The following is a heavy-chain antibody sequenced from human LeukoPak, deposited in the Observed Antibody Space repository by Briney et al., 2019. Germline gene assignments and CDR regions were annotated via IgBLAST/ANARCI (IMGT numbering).Heavy chain of an antibody. V-gene: IGHV3-64*01. Sequence: GGSLRLSCAASGFTFSSYAMHWVRQAPGKGLEYVSAISSNGGSTYYANSVKGRFTISRDNSKNTLYLQMGSLRAEDMAEYYCARSVGKAGHYYYYGMDVWGQGTTVTVSS. CDR1: GFTFSSYA. J-gene: IGHJ6*02. D-gene: IGHD5/OR15-5a*01. CDR3: ARSVGKAGHYYYYGMDV. CDR2: ISSNGGST.